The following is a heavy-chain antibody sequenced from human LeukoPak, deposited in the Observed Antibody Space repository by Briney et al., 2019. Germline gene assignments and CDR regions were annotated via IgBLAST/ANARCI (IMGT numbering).Heavy chain of an antibody. CDR1: GDSISSGSSY. J-gene: IGHJ4*02. D-gene: IGHD3-22*01. CDR3: AREDANYYDSSGRFDY. V-gene: IGHV4-39*07. Sequence: PSETLSLTCTVSGDSISSGSSYWGWIRQSPGKGLEWIGSIYYSGSTYYNPSLKSRVTISVDTSNNQFSLKLTSVTAADTAVYYCAREDANYYDSSGRFDYWGQGTLVTVSS. CDR2: IYYSGST.